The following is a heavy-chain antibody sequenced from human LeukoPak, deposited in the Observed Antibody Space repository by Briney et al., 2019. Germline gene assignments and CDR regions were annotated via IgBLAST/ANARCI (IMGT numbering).Heavy chain of an antibody. D-gene: IGHD3-10*01. J-gene: IGHJ3*02. CDR2: IKSKTDGGTT. CDR3: TTKAMVQGVRDAFDI. V-gene: IGHV3-15*01. Sequence: GGSLRLSCAASGCTFSNAWMSWVRQAPGKGLEWVGRIKSKTDGGTTDYAAPVKGRFTISRDDSKNTLYLQMNSLKTEDTAVYYCTTKAMVQGVRDAFDIWGQGTMVTVSS. CDR1: GCTFSNAW.